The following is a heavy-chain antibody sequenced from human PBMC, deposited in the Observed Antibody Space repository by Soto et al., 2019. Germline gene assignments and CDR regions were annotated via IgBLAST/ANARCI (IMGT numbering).Heavy chain of an antibody. J-gene: IGHJ3*02. D-gene: IGHD6-25*01. CDR2: ISGSGGST. Sequence: PGGSLRLSCAASGFTFSNYAMTWVRQAPGKGLEWVSGISGSGGSTYYADSVKGRFTISRDNAKNTLYLQMNSLRAEDTAVYYCVRDDQRPGDAFDIRGQGTKVTVSS. CDR3: VRDDQRPGDAFDI. V-gene: IGHV3-23*01. CDR1: GFTFSNYA.